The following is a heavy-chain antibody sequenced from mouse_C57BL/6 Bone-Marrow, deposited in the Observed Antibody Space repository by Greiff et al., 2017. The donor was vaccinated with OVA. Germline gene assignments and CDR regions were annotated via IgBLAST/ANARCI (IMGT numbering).Heavy chain of an antibody. CDR3: ARSYGWD. CDR1: GFNIKNTY. Sequence: EVQLVESVAELVRPGASVKLSCTASGFNIKNTYMHWVKQRPEQGLEWIGRIEPANGKTKYAPKFKGKATKTADTSSNTAYLQLSSLTSEDTAIYYFARSYGWDWGHGTSVTVSS. CDR2: IEPANGKT. D-gene: IGHD1-1*02. J-gene: IGHJ4*01. V-gene: IGHV14-3*01.